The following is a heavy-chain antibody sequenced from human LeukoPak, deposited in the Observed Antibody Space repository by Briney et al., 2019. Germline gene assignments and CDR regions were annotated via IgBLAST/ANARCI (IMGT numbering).Heavy chain of an antibody. CDR1: GFTFSSYS. Sequence: GGSLRLSCAASGFTFSSYSMNWVRQAPGKGLEWVSSISSSSSYIYHADSVKGRFTISRDNAKNSLYLQMNSLRAEDTAVYYCARDPSSGYWGQGTLVTVSS. CDR2: ISSSSSYI. D-gene: IGHD6-19*01. J-gene: IGHJ4*02. V-gene: IGHV3-21*01. CDR3: ARDPSSGY.